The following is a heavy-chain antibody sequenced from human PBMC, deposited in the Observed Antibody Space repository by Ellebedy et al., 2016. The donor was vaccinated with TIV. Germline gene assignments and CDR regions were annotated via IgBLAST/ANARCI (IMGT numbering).Heavy chain of an antibody. CDR1: GFTFHTYN. V-gene: IGHV3-21*01. CDR3: ARERAASITPHWFHP. D-gene: IGHD6-25*01. CDR2: ISSSGTYV. J-gene: IGHJ5*02. Sequence: GGSLRLXCAASGFTFHTYNMNWVRQAPGKGLEWVSSISSSGTYVYYADSLKDRFTISRDNAKNSLYLQINSLRAEDTAVYYCARERAASITPHWFHPWGPGTLVIVSS.